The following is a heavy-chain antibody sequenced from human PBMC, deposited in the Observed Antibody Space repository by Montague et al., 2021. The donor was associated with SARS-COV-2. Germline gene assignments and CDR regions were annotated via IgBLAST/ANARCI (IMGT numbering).Heavy chain of an antibody. J-gene: IGHJ6*02. Sequence: SETLSLTCNVSDDSMGGYYWSWIRQSPGKGLEWIGYLYYSGSTSINPSLRSRVTISADTSKNQVSLKMTSATTADTAAYYCARDSGECSRTTCYRPYDYGLAVWGQGTTVTVSS. D-gene: IGHD3-16*02. CDR1: DDSMGGYY. CDR2: LYYSGST. CDR3: ARDSGECSRTTCYRPYDYGLAV. V-gene: IGHV4-59*01.